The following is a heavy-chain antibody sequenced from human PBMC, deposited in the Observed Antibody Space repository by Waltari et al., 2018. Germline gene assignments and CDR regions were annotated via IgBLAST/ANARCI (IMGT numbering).Heavy chain of an antibody. V-gene: IGHV4-61*02. Sequence: QVQLQESGPGLVKPSQTLSLTCTVSGGSISSGSYYWSGIRQPAGKGLEWIGRIDTSGSTNYNPSLKSRVTISVDTSKNQCSLKLSSVTAADTAVYYCARDFQTICGVVPPGWFDPWGQGTLVTVSS. CDR2: IDTSGST. J-gene: IGHJ5*02. D-gene: IGHD3-3*01. CDR3: ARDFQTICGVVPPGWFDP. CDR1: GGSISSGSYY.